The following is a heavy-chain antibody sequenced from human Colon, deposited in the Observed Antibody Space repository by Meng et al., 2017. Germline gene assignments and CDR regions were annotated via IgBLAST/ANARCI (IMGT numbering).Heavy chain of an antibody. CDR2: LYSGRIT. CDR3: ATESFAA. Sequence: EVQLVESGGDWVQPGGSLRLSCVVSGFTLKNNYIHWVRQDPVRGLEWVAILYSGRITYYADSVKGRFTISRDDSKNTVHLQMNSLTVDDTALYYCATESFAAWGQGTLVTVSS. CDR1: GFTLKNNY. J-gene: IGHJ5*02. V-gene: IGHV3-66*02. D-gene: IGHD3-16*02.